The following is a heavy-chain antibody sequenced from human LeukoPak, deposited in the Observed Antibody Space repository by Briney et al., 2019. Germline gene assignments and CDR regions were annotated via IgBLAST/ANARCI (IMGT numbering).Heavy chain of an antibody. CDR3: AKGADSGWYYFDY. V-gene: IGHV3-30*04. Sequence: LPGGSLRLSCAASGFTFSTYAMNWVRQAPGKGLEWVAVISYDGRQNYYADSVKGRFTISRDNSKNTLYLQMNSLRAEDTAVYYCAKGADSGWYYFDYWGQGTLVTVSS. D-gene: IGHD6-19*01. CDR2: ISYDGRQN. J-gene: IGHJ4*02. CDR1: GFTFSTYA.